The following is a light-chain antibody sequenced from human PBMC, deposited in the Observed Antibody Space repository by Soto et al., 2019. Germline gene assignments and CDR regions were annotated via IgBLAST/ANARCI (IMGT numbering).Light chain of an antibody. V-gene: IGKV1-5*03. CDR2: KTS. CDR1: QTINNW. Sequence: DILLTQSPSTQSASIGDRVTITCRTSQTINNWLAWYQQKPGKAPKLLIHKTSILESGVPSRFSGNGSGTEFTLTISSLHPDDVATYYCQQYKTTFGPGTKVDIE. CDR3: QQYKTT. J-gene: IGKJ3*01.